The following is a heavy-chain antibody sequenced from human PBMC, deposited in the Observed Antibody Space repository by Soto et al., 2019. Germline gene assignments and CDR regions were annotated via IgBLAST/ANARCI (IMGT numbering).Heavy chain of an antibody. D-gene: IGHD3-10*01. CDR2: SSGSADST. J-gene: IGHJ4*02. CDR1: GFACNIYA. CDR3: AKDRNHYGAGSYFDY. Sequence: EVQLLESGGGLVQPGGSLRVSCAASGFACNIYAMSWVRQAPGKGLEWVSVSSGSADSTNYADSVKGRFTISRDNSKNTVYLQMNSLRVEDTAVYYCAKDRNHYGAGSYFDYWGQGTLVTVSS. V-gene: IGHV3-23*01.